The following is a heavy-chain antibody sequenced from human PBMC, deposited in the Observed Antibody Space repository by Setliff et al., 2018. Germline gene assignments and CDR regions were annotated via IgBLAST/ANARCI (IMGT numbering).Heavy chain of an antibody. CDR3: AKEHVVISFVTNTHHHYGMDV. V-gene: IGHV4-61*02. CDR2: IYTDGTT. CDR1: GASLRSGSNY. Sequence: LSLTCTVPGASLRSGSNYWGWFRQPAGKGLEWIGRIYTDGTTNYNPSPKSRVSISADTSMNHFSLRMTSVSAADTAVYYCAKEHVVISFVTNTHHHYGMDVWGQGATVTVSS. D-gene: IGHD2-8*01. J-gene: IGHJ6*02.